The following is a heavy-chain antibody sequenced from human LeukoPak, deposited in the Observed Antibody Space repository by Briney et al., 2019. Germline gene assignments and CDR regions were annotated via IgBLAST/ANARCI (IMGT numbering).Heavy chain of an antibody. CDR3: ARDYILPLETDNGDGFAI. V-gene: IGHV1-18*01. CDR2: VSPSHTTR. J-gene: IGHJ3*02. Sequence: ASVKVSCKASGYTFRQYSISWVRQAPGKGFEWMGWVSPSHTTRVYAQDFQGRVTMTADTNTNTVSMELRSLRFDDTAVYFCARDYILPLETDNGDGFAIWGQGTVVTVSS. D-gene: IGHD3-3*02. CDR1: GYTFRQYS.